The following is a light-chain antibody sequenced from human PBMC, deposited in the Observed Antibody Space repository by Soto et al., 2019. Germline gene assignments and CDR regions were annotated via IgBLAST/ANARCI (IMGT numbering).Light chain of an antibody. CDR3: QQGYSTPWT. J-gene: IGKJ1*01. CDR1: QTINKN. CDR2: DAS. V-gene: IGKV1-39*01. Sequence: DIQMTQSPTSLSASVGDRVTITCRASQTINKNLNWYRHKLGKAPELLIYDASDSQAGVPSRFSGSGSGTDFTLTLNSLQPEDFATYYCQQGYSTPWTFGQGTKVEIK.